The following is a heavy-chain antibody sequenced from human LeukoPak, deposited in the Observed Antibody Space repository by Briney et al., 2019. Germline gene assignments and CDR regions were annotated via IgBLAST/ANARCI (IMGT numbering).Heavy chain of an antibody. CDR1: GASISSGSNY. V-gene: IGHV4-39*07. CDR3: ARSRSGSYPYYFDY. Sequence: SETLSLTCSVSGASISSGSNYWGWIRQPPGKTLEWIGSIYSSGSTYYNPSLKSRVTISVDTSKNQFSLKLSSVTAADTAVYYCARSRSGSYPYYFDYWGQGTLVTVSS. D-gene: IGHD1-26*01. CDR2: IYSSGST. J-gene: IGHJ4*02.